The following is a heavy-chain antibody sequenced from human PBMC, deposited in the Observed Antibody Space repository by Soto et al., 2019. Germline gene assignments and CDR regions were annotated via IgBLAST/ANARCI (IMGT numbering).Heavy chain of an antibody. V-gene: IGHV3-23*01. CDR3: ARYILGLYYFDY. Sequence: GGSLRLSCSASGFIFSNYAMTWLRQAPGERPEWVSTILGSGSNTYYPDSVKGRFTISRDNSRNTVDLHLNSLRAEDTAIYSCARYILGLYYFDYWGQGT. CDR1: GFIFSNYA. CDR2: ILGSGSNT. J-gene: IGHJ4*02. D-gene: IGHD1-1*01.